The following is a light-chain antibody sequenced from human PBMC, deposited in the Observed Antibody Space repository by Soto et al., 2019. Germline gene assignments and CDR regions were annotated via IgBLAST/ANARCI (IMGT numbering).Light chain of an antibody. Sequence: DILLTQSPTSLSASVGDTVTIACRASQSISINLNWYQQRPGEAPKVLIYGASTLATGAPSRFSGSGVGTDFTLTISSLQLEDFATYYCQKTYTTRVYTFGQGTKLEFK. CDR2: GAS. J-gene: IGKJ2*01. CDR3: QKTYTTRVYT. CDR1: QSISIN. V-gene: IGKV1-39*01.